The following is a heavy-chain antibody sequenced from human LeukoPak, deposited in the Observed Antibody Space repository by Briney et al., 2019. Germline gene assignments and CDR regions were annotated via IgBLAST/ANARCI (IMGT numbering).Heavy chain of an antibody. CDR2: INNSGGST. V-gene: IGHV3-23*01. Sequence: GGSPRLSCAASGFTLNNYAMSWVRQAPGKGLEWVSIINNSGGSTYYADSVKGRFTISRDNSKNTLYLQMNSLRAEDTAVYYCATTSSAMVLNHFDYWGQGTLVTVSS. J-gene: IGHJ4*02. CDR3: ATTSSAMVLNHFDY. CDR1: GFTLNNYA. D-gene: IGHD5-18*01.